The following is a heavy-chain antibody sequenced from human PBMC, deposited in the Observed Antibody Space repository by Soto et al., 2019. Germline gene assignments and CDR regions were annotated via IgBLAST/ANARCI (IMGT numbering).Heavy chain of an antibody. D-gene: IGHD6-19*01. J-gene: IGHJ6*03. CDR3: ARHHGYSSGRTSGYYYYYMDV. Sequence: ETLSLTCTVSGGSISSYYWSWIRQPPGKGLEWIGYIYYSGSTNYNPSLKSRVTISVDTSKNQFSLKLSSVTAADTAVYYCARHHGYSSGRTSGYYYYYMDVWGKGTTVTVSS. CDR2: IYYSGST. CDR1: GGSISSYY. V-gene: IGHV4-59*01.